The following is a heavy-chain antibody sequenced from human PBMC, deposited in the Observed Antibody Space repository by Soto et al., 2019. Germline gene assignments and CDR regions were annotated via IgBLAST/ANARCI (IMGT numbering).Heavy chain of an antibody. CDR1: GGTFSSYT. CDR2: IIPILGIA. J-gene: IGHJ3*02. D-gene: IGHD2-21*01. CDR3: ARGPQEAYCGGDCYSYAFDI. V-gene: IGHV1-69*02. Sequence: GASVKVSCKASGGTFSSYTISWVRQAPGQGLEWMGRIIPILGIANYAQKFQGRVTITADKSTSTAYMELSSLRSEDTAVYYCARGPQEAYCGGDCYSYAFDIWGQGTMVTVSS.